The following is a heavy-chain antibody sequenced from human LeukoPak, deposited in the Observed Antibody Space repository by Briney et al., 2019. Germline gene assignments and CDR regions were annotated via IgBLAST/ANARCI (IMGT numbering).Heavy chain of an antibody. CDR1: GGTFSSYA. V-gene: IGHV1-69*13. CDR3: ARTRPEIYYYGSGSYFDY. CDR2: IIPIFGTA. J-gene: IGHJ4*02. Sequence: SVKVSCKASGGTFSSYAISWVRQAPGQGLEWMGGIIPIFGTANYAQKFQGRVTITADESTSTAYMELSSLRSEDTAVYYCARTRPEIYYYGSGSYFDYWGQGTLVTVSS. D-gene: IGHD3-10*01.